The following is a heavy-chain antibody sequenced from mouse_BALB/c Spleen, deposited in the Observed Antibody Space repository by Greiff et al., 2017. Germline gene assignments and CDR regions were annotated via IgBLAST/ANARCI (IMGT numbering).Heavy chain of an antibody. CDR2: IYPGSGST. D-gene: IGHD1-2*01. V-gene: IGHV1-55*01. CDR3: ARSSLRLDY. J-gene: IGHJ2*01. CDR1: GYNFTSYW. Sequence: VQLQQPGAELVKPGTSVKLSCKASGYNFTSYWINWVKLRPGQGLEWIGDIYPGSGSTNYNEKFKGKATLTVDTSSSTAYMQLSSLASEDSALYYCARSSLRLDYWGQGTTLTVSS.